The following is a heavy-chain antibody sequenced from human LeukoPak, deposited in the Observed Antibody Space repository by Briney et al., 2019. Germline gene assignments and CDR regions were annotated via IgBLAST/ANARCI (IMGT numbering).Heavy chain of an antibody. Sequence: ASLKVSCKHPGDTFTIYDVNSVPATPGQGLEWMGWMNPNSGNTGYAQKFQGRVTMTKNTSISTAYMELSSLRSEDTAVYYCAVIIPITFWGQGTLVTVSS. V-gene: IGHV1-8*01. D-gene: IGHD5-24*01. J-gene: IGHJ4*02. CDR1: GDTFTIYD. CDR2: MNPNSGNT. CDR3: AVIIPITF.